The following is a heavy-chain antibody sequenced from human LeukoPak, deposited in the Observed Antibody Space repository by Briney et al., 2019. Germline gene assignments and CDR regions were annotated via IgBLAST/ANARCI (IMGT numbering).Heavy chain of an antibody. Sequence: KPGGSLRLSCAASGFTFSSYSMNWVRQAPGKGLEWVSSISSSSSYIYYADSVKGRFTISRDNAKNSLYLQMNSLRAEDTAVYYCARGSIVVVPAAPAYYYMDVWGKGTTVTISS. D-gene: IGHD2-2*01. J-gene: IGHJ6*03. CDR3: ARGSIVVVPAAPAYYYMDV. CDR2: ISSSSSYI. V-gene: IGHV3-21*04. CDR1: GFTFSSYS.